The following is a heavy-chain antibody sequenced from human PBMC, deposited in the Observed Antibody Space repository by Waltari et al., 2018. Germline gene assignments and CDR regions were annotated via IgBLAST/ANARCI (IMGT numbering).Heavy chain of an antibody. Sequence: QVQLVQSGAEVKKPGASVKVSCKASGYTFTSYGIRWARQAPGQGLEWMGWISAYNGNTNYAQKLQGRVTMTTDTSTSTAYMELRSLRSDDTAVYYCARVGGQWLVRHYYYMDVWGKGTTVTVSS. V-gene: IGHV1-18*01. CDR1: GYTFTSYG. D-gene: IGHD6-19*01. CDR2: ISAYNGNT. J-gene: IGHJ6*03. CDR3: ARVGGQWLVRHYYYMDV.